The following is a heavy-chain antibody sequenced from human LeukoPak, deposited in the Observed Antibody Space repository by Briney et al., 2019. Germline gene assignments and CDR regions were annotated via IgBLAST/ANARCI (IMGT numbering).Heavy chain of an antibody. CDR3: ARGIWDTAMVSYYYYYMDV. J-gene: IGHJ6*03. Sequence: SETLSLTYTVSGGSISSYYWSWIRQPAGKGLEWIGRIYASGSTNYNPSLKSRVTISVDTSKNQFSLKLSSVTAADTAVYYCARGIWDTAMVSYYYYYMDVWGKGTTVTVSS. D-gene: IGHD5-18*01. V-gene: IGHV4-4*07. CDR1: GGSISSYY. CDR2: IYASGST.